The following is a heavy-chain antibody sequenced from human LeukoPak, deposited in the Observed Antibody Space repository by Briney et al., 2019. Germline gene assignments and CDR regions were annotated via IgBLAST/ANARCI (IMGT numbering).Heavy chain of an antibody. D-gene: IGHD3-22*01. CDR3: AKDPLSYYDSSGYPIDDAFDI. CDR1: GIPFSSYA. CDR2: ISGSGGST. V-gene: IGHV3-23*01. J-gene: IGHJ3*02. Sequence: GGSLRLSCAASGIPFSSYAMSWVRQAPGKGLEWVSAISGSGGSTYYADSVKGRFTISRDNSKNTLYLQMNSLRAEDTAVYYCAKDPLSYYDSSGYPIDDAFDIWGQGTMVTVSS.